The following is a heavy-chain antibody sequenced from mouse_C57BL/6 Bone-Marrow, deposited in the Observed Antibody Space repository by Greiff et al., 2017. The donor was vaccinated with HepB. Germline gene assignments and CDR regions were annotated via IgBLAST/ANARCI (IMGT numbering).Heavy chain of an antibody. CDR3: ARNYYYGRDFLYAMDY. Sequence: QVTLKVSGPGILQSSQTLSLTCSFSGFSLSTSGMGVSWIRQPSGKGLEWLAHIYWDDDKRYNPSLKSRLTISKDTSRNQVFLKITSVDTADTATYYCARNYYYGRDFLYAMDYWGQGTSVTVSS. CDR2: IYWDDDK. D-gene: IGHD1-1*01. J-gene: IGHJ4*01. CDR1: GFSLSTSGMG. V-gene: IGHV8-12*01.